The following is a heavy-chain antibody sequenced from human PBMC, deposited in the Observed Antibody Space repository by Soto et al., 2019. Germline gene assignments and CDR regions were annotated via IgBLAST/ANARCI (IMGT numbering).Heavy chain of an antibody. CDR2: ISGSGGST. V-gene: IGHV3-23*01. Sequence: EVQLLESGGGLVQPGGSLRLSCAASGFTFSSYAMSWVCQAPGKGLEWVSAISGSGGSTYYADSVKGRFTISRDNSKNTLYLQMNSLRAEDTAVYYCAKRGYSGYGAYDYWGQGTLVTVSS. J-gene: IGHJ4*02. CDR1: GFTFSSYA. CDR3: AKRGYSGYGAYDY. D-gene: IGHD5-12*01.